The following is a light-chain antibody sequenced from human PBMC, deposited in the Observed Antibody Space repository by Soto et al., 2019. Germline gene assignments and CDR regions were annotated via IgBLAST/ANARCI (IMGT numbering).Light chain of an antibody. CDR3: QQYNNYWT. J-gene: IGKJ1*01. CDR2: DAS. Sequence: DIQMTQSPSTLSASVGDRVTITCRAXQSXXXWLAWYQQKPGKAPKLLIYDASNLESGVPSRFSGSGSGTEFSLTISSLQPDDFATYYCQQYNNYWTFGQGTRVEIK. CDR1: QSXXXW. V-gene: IGKV1-5*01.